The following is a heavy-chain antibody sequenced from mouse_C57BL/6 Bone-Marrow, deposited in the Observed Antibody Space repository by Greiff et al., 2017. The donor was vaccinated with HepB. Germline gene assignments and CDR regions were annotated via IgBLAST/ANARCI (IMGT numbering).Heavy chain of an antibody. CDR1: GYTFTSYW. D-gene: IGHD2-4*01. CDR3: ARRVVYYDYGFAY. CDR2: IHPNSGST. V-gene: IGHV1-64*01. Sequence: QVQLQQPGAELVKPGASVKLSCKASGYTFTSYWMHWVKQRPGQGLEWIGMIHPNSGSTNYNEKFKSKATLTVDKSSSTAYMQLSSLTSEDSAVYDCARRVVYYDYGFAYWGQGTLVTVSA. J-gene: IGHJ3*01.